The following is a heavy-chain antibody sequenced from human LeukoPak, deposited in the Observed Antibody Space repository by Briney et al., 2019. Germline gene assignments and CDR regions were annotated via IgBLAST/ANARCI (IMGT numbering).Heavy chain of an antibody. CDR1: GYVFTPHH. CDR2: VSAANNP. J-gene: IGHJ4*02. CDR3: AMSVEMPPIPSFDY. V-gene: IGHV1-3*01. D-gene: IGHD5-24*01. Sequence: ASVTVSCKTSGYVFTPHHIHWMRQAPGQGLELLGWVSAANNPEYSQKFQGRVVITRDASATTSYLELNSLRSEDTAVYYCAMSVEMPPIPSFDYWGQGTLVTVSS.